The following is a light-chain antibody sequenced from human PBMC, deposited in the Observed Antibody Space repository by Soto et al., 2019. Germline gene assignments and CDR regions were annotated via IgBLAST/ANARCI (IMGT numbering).Light chain of an antibody. V-gene: IGKV1-27*01. Sequence: DIQMTQSPPSLSASVVDRVTITCRASQGIEGFLAWYPQKPGTAPKLLVYGTSTLQSGVPSRFSGSGWGTDFILTISSLQPEDVATYYCRKYNKAPWKFGQGTKV. J-gene: IGKJ1*01. CDR1: QGIEGF. CDR3: RKYNKAPWK. CDR2: GTS.